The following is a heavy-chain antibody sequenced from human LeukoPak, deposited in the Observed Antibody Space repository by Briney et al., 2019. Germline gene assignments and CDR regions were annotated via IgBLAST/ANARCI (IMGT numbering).Heavy chain of an antibody. Sequence: GGSLRLSCAASGFSFTSYWMHWVRQPPGKGLVWVSRVDHGGSGTAYADSVTGRFTISRDNTKNMVYLQINSLRPEDTAVYYCATDLGWGQGTLVTVSS. CDR2: VDHGGSGT. D-gene: IGHD4-17*01. V-gene: IGHV3-74*01. J-gene: IGHJ4*02. CDR1: GFSFTSYW. CDR3: ATDLG.